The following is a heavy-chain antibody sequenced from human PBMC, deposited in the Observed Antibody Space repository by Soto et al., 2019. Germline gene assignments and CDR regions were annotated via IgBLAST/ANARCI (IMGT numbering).Heavy chain of an antibody. CDR3: ARLGGYVSVGYYYLWDS. D-gene: IGHD3-22*01. J-gene: IGHJ4*02. CDR1: GGSISSYY. CDR2: IYYSGST. Sequence: SETLSLTCTVSGGSISSYYWSWIRQPPGKGLEWIGYIYYSGSTNYNPSLKSRVTISVDTSRNQFSLKLTSMTAADTAVYYCARLGGYVSVGYYYLWDSWGQGTLVTVS. V-gene: IGHV4-59*08.